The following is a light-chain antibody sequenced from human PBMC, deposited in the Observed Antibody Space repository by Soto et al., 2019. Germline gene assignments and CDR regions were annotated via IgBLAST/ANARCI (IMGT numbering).Light chain of an antibody. J-gene: IGKJ1*01. CDR3: QQFGRSPRT. CDR1: QSVSNIY. V-gene: IGKV3-20*01. Sequence: DIVLTQSPGTLSLSPGEGATLSCRASQSVSNIYLAWYQQKPGQAPRLLMYGTSNRATGIPDRFIGSGSGTDFTLTISNLEPEDFAVYYCQQFGRSPRTFGQGTKVDIK. CDR2: GTS.